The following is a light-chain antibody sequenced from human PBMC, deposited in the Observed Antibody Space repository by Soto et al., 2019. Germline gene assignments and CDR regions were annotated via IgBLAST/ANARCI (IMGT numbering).Light chain of an antibody. CDR1: QSVNTN. J-gene: IGKJ5*01. Sequence: EIVMTQPPPTLYVCPGYSETISCTASQSVNTNVAWYRQDPGQAPRLVIYGASTKAAGTPGRFTGSGSGTDFTLTISSLQSEDFAIYYCQQYDNWPPVTFGQGTQLEIK. CDR2: GAS. CDR3: QQYDNWPPVT. V-gene: IGKV3D-15*01.